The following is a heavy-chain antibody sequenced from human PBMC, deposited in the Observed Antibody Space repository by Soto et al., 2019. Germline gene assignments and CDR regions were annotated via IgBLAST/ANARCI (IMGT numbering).Heavy chain of an antibody. V-gene: IGHV5-51*01. CDR3: ARHQRDDASRKIDC. CDR1: GYRFTSNW. D-gene: IGHD3-16*01. J-gene: IGHJ4*02. Sequence: GESLKISCQGSGYRFTSNWIDWVRQMPGKGLEWMGIINPADSDIKYSPSFQGQVTISADKSIGTAYLQWSSLKASDTAMYYCARHQRDDASRKIDCWGQGTLVTVSS. CDR2: INPADSDI.